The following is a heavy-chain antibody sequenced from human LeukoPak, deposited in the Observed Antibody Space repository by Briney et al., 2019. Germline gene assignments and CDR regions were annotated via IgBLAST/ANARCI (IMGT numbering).Heavy chain of an antibody. CDR3: ARVYYSNSYDYWYFDL. Sequence: PSETLSLTCTVSGGSISSSNCYWGWIRQPPGKGLEWIGSIYYSGGTYYNASLKSRVTISIDTSKNQFSLKLSSVTAADTAVYYCARVYYSNSYDYWYFDLWGRGTLVTVSS. CDR1: GGSISSSNCY. V-gene: IGHV4-39*02. D-gene: IGHD6-13*01. CDR2: IYYSGGT. J-gene: IGHJ2*01.